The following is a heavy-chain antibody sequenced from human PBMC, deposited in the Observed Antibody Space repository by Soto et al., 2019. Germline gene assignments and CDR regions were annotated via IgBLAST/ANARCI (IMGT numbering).Heavy chain of an antibody. D-gene: IGHD6-13*01. Sequence: SETLSLTCTVSGGSISSYYWSWIRQPPGKGLEWFGYIYYSGSTNYNPSLKSRVTISVDTSKNQFSLKLSSVTAADTDVYDCARDSSSCYYFDYWGQGTLVTVSS. CDR2: IYYSGST. CDR3: ARDSSSCYYFDY. V-gene: IGHV4-59*01. CDR1: GGSISSYY. J-gene: IGHJ4*02.